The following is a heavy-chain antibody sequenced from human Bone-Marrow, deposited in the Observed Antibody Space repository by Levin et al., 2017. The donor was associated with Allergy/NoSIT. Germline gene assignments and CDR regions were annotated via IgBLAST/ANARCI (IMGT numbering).Heavy chain of an antibody. CDR3: ARRADYGDPDNWYFDL. CDR2: IYYSGST. CDR1: GDSISTYY. V-gene: IGHV4-59*08. D-gene: IGHD4-17*01. J-gene: IGHJ2*01. Sequence: SQTLSLTCTVSGDSISTYYWNWIRQPPGKGLEWIGYIYYSGSTNHNPSLKSRVTISVDTSKNQFSLKLSSVTAADTAVYYCARRADYGDPDNWYFDLWGRGTLVSVSS.